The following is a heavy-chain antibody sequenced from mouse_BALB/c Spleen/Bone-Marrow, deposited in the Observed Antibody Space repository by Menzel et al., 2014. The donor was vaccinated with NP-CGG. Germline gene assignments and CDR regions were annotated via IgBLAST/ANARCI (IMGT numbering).Heavy chain of an antibody. CDR3: AGNGGLREYAMDY. V-gene: IGHV3-5*02. CDR1: GISVTTGNYR. J-gene: IGHJ4*01. CDR2: IYNSGTI. Sequence: EVKLQESGPGLVKPSQTVSLTCTATGISVTTGNYRWSWIRQFPGNKLEWIGNIYNSGTITYNPSLTSRITITRDTSKNQFFLEMISLTAEDAAADYCAGNGGLREYAMDYWGQGTSVTVSS. D-gene: IGHD2-4*01.